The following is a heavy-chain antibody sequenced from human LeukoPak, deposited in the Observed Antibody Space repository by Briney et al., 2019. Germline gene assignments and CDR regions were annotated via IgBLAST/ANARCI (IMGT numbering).Heavy chain of an antibody. J-gene: IGHJ4*02. Sequence: PSETLSLTCTVSGGSISSSSYYWGWIRQPPGKGLEWIGYIYYSGSTYYNPSLKSRVTISVDTSKNQFSLKLSSVTAADTAVYYCAAVDFGVVIFWGQGTLVTVSS. CDR3: AAVDFGVVIF. V-gene: IGHV4-30-4*08. CDR1: GGSISSSSYY. CDR2: IYYSGST. D-gene: IGHD3-3*01.